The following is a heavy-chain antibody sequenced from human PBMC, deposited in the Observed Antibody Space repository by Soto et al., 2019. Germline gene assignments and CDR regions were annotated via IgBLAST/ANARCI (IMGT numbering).Heavy chain of an antibody. CDR3: ARVPSDSSGYYDY. CDR1: GGSISSYY. D-gene: IGHD3-22*01. J-gene: IGHJ4*02. V-gene: IGHV4-59*01. CDR2: IYYSGST. Sequence: QVQLQESGPGLVKPSETLSLTCTVSGGSISSYYWSWIRQPPGKGLEWIGYIYYSGSTNYNPSLKSRVTISVDTSKNQFSLKLSSVTAADTAVYYCARVPSDSSGYYDYWGQGTLVTVSS.